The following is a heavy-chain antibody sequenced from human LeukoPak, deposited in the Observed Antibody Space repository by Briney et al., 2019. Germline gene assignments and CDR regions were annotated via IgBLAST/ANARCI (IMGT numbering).Heavy chain of an antibody. D-gene: IGHD3-22*01. J-gene: IGHJ4*02. CDR2: INSDGSIT. CDR1: GFTFSSQW. CDR3: ARDSRGAYYDSSGHYYFDY. V-gene: IGHV3-74*03. Sequence: GGSLRLSCAASGFTFSSQWIHWVRQAPGKGLVWVSRINSDGSITKYADSVKGRFTISRDNSKNTLYLQMNSLRAEDTAVYYCARDSRGAYYDSSGHYYFDYWGQGTLVTVSS.